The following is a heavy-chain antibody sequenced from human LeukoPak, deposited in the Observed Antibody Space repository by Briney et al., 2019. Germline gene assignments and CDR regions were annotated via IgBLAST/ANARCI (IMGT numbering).Heavy chain of an antibody. CDR3: ARSRYSSGRGAFEY. CDR2: INTDGSST. J-gene: IGHJ4*02. CDR1: GFTFSNYW. Sequence: GGSLRLSCAASGFTFSNYWMHWVRQAPGKGLVWVSRINTDGSSTSYVDSVKGRFTISRDNAKNTLYLQMNSQRAEDTAVYYCARSRYSSGRGAFEYWGQGTLVTVSS. V-gene: IGHV3-74*01. D-gene: IGHD6-19*01.